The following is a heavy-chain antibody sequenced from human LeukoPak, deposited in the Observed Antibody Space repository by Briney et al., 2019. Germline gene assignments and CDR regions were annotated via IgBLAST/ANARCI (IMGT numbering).Heavy chain of an antibody. Sequence: GSLRLSCAASGFTFSSYEMNWVRQAPGKGLEWVSTIDARGDSTYYADSVKGRFTISRENSKNTLYLQMNSLRAEDTALYYCAKDLPKISIFGALQHWGQGALVIVSS. CDR1: GFTFSSYE. D-gene: IGHD3-3*01. V-gene: IGHV3-23*01. J-gene: IGHJ1*01. CDR2: IDARGDST. CDR3: AKDLPKISIFGALQH.